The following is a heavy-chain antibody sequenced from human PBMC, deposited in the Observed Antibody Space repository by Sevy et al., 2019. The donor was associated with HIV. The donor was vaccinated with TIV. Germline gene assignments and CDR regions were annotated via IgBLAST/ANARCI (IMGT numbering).Heavy chain of an antibody. CDR1: GGSFSGYY. D-gene: IGHD6-13*01. CDR2: INHSGST. Sequence: SETLSLTCAVYGGSFSGYYWSWIRQPPGKGLEWIGEINHSGSTNYNPSLKSRVTISVDTSKNQFSLRLSSVTAADTAVYYCARGFSSRIYYYYGMDVWGQRTTVTVSS. J-gene: IGHJ6*02. CDR3: ARGFSSRIYYYYGMDV. V-gene: IGHV4-34*01.